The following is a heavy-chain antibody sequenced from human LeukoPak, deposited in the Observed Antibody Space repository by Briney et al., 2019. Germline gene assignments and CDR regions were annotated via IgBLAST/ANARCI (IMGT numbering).Heavy chain of an antibody. D-gene: IGHD6-13*01. Sequence: GGSLRLSCAASGFTFSSYEMNWVRQALGKGLEWVSYISSSGSTIYYADSVKGRFTISRDNAKNSLYLQMNSLRAEDTAVYYCAKFIAAPFYFDYWGQGTLVTVSS. CDR3: AKFIAAPFYFDY. J-gene: IGHJ4*02. V-gene: IGHV3-48*03. CDR1: GFTFSSYE. CDR2: ISSSGSTI.